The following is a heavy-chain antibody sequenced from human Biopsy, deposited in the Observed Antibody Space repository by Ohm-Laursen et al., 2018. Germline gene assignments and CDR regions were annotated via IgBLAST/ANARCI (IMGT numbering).Heavy chain of an antibody. V-gene: IGHV1-69*13. J-gene: IGHJ1*01. CDR2: NIPILGTG. CDR3: ATKLTGYFHH. Sequence: VKISCKAPEGTFSNYGVNWVRQAPGQGLEWLGGNIPILGTGNYARKFQDRVTVAADTSTSTATMELRSLRSGDTAVYYCATKLTGYFHHWGQGTLVIVSS. CDR1: EGTFSNYG. D-gene: IGHD3-9*01.